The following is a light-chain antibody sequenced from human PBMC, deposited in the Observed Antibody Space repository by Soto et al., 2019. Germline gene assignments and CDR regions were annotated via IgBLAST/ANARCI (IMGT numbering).Light chain of an antibody. CDR3: QQRDNWPPVYT. CDR1: QSVSNI. Sequence: EIVMTQSPATLSVSPGERATLSCRASQSVSNILAWYQLKPGQAPRLLIYEASNRAAGIPARFSGSGSGTDFTLTISSLEPEDFAVYFCQQRDNWPPVYTFGQGTKVDIK. V-gene: IGKV3-11*01. CDR2: EAS. J-gene: IGKJ2*01.